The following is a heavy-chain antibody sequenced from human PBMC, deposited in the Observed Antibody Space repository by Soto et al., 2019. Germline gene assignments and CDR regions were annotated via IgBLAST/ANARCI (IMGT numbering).Heavy chain of an antibody. CDR3: AITIAGAAFDI. CDR1: GGSISSSSYY. J-gene: IGHJ3*02. CDR2: IYYSGST. Sequence: SETLSVTCTVAGGSISSSSYYWGWIRQPPGKGLEWIGSIYYSGSTYYNPSLKSRVTISVDTSKNQFSLKLSSVTAADTAVYYCAITIAGAAFDILGQGTMVTVSS. V-gene: IGHV4-39*01. D-gene: IGHD1-26*01.